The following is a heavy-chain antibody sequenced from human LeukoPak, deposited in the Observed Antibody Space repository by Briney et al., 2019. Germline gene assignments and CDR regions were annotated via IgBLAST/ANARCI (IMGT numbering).Heavy chain of an antibody. J-gene: IGHJ4*02. D-gene: IGHD1-26*01. CDR3: ARGGFYSSYYYRD. Sequence: ASVKVSCKASGYTFTSYYMHWVRQAAGQGLEWLGWVNTKSGNTGSAQNFQGRVTITRDTSISTAYMELNSLRADDTAVYYCARGGFYSSYYYRDWGQGALVTVSS. CDR1: GYTFTSYY. CDR2: VNTKSGNT. V-gene: IGHV1-8*03.